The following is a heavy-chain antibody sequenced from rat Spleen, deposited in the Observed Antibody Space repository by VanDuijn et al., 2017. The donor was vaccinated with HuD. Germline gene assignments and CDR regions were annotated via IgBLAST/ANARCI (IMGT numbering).Heavy chain of an antibody. V-gene: IGHV2-1*01. Sequence: QVQLKESGPGLVQPSQTLSLTCTVSGFSLTSNCVHWVRQPPGKGLEWMGVMWSDGSTDYNSALKSRLSISRDTSRSQVFLKMNSLQTDDTAIYFCTRSNWDLPYWYFDFWGPGTMVTVSS. CDR2: MWSDGST. CDR1: GFSLTSNC. CDR3: TRSNWDLPYWYFDF. J-gene: IGHJ1*01. D-gene: IGHD5-1*01.